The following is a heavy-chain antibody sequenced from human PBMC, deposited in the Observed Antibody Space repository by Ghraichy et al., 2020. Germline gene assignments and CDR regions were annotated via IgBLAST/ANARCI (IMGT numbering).Heavy chain of an antibody. V-gene: IGHV6-1*01. CDR3: ARVAFAVSPV. CDR1: GDSVSSDSAA. CDR2: IYYRSKWYN. J-gene: IGHJ4*02. Sequence: SQTLSLTSAISGDSVSSDSAAWNWIRQSPSRGLEWLGRIYYRSKWYNDYAVSVKSRINIDPDTSKNQLSLQLNSVTPEDTAVYYCARVAFAVSPVWGQGTLVTVSS. D-gene: IGHD3-10*01.